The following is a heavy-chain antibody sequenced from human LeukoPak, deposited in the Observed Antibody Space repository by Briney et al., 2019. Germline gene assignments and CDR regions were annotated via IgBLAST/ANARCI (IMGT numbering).Heavy chain of an antibody. CDR2: IYYSGST. CDR3: ARRSYYDSSGYYYYYYGMDV. CDR1: GGSISSYH. D-gene: IGHD3-22*01. V-gene: IGHV4-59*08. Sequence: PSETLSLTCSVSGGSISSYHWNWIRQPPGKGLEWIGYIYYSGSTTYNPSLKSRVTISLDTSKNQFSLKLSSVTAADTAVYYCARRSYYDSSGYYYYYYGMDVWGQGTTVTVSS. J-gene: IGHJ6*02.